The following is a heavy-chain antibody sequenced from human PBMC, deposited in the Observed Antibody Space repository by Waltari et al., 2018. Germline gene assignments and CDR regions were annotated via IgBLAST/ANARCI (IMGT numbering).Heavy chain of an antibody. CDR2: INPSGGST. CDR3: ARAPRITMIVVVITSHPFDY. Sequence: QVQLVQSGAEVKKPGASVKVSCKPSGYTFTSYYIPWVRQAPGHGPEWMGIINPSGGSTSYAQKFQGRVTMTRDTSTSTVYMELSSLRSEDTAVYYCARAPRITMIVVVITSHPFDYWGQGTLVTVSS. CDR1: GYTFTSYY. V-gene: IGHV1-46*03. D-gene: IGHD3-22*01. J-gene: IGHJ4*02.